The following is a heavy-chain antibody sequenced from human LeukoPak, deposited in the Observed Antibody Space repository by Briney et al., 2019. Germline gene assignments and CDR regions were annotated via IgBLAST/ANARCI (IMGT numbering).Heavy chain of an antibody. Sequence: GGSLRLSCAASGFTVSSNYMSWVRQAPGKGLEWVSVIYSGGSTYYADSVKGRFTISRDNSKNTLYLQMNSLRAEDTAVYYRARTAMGAFDIWGQGTMVTVSS. V-gene: IGHV3-53*01. CDR2: IYSGGST. J-gene: IGHJ3*02. D-gene: IGHD5-18*01. CDR1: GFTVSSNY. CDR3: ARTAMGAFDI.